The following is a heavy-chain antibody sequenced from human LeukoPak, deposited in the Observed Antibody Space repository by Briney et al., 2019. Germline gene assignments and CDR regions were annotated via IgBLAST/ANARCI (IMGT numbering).Heavy chain of an antibody. CDR1: GGSISSYY. CDR2: IYYSGST. D-gene: IGHD6-13*01. J-gene: IGHJ6*02. V-gene: IGHV4-59*12. CDR3: ARTAAGGRYYYGMDV. Sequence: SETLSLTCTVSGGSISSYYWSWIRQPPGKGLEWIGSIYYSGSTYYNPSLKSRVTISVDTSKNQFSLKLSSVTAADTAVYYCARTAAGGRYYYGMDVWGQGTTVTVSS.